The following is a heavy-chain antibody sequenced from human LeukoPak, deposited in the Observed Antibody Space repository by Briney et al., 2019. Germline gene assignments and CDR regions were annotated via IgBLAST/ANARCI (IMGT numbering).Heavy chain of an antibody. CDR2: IYYTGST. CDR1: GVSISSSNSY. J-gene: IGHJ4*02. V-gene: IGHV4-39*07. Sequence: PSETLSLTCTVSGVSISSSNSYWGWIRQPPGKGLEWIGSIYYTGSTTYNPSLKSRVTISVDTSKNQFSLKLTSVTAADTAVYYCARGPAAGIDTGHYDYWGQGTLVTVSS. D-gene: IGHD6-13*01. CDR3: ARGPAAGIDTGHYDY.